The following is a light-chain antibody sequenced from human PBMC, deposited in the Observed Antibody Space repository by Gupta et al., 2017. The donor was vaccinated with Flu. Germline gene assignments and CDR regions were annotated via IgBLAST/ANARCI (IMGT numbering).Light chain of an antibody. V-gene: IGKV1-33*01. J-gene: IGKJ2*03. CDR3: QHFHAFPYS. CDR1: QDIRLH. CDR2: DAF. Sequence: PSSLSASVGDRVTITCQASQDIRLHLTWFQQKRGKAPKLLIYDAFNLETGVSSRFSGSGSATRFSFTISGLQPEDSATYYCQHFHAFPYSFGQGTKVEI.